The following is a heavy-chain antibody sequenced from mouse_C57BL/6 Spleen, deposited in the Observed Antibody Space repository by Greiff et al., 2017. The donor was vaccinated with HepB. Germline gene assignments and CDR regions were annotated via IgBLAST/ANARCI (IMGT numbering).Heavy chain of an antibody. CDR1: GFTFTDYY. D-gene: IGHD1-1*01. CDR3: ASLPLTTVVARDWYFDV. Sequence: EVKLMESGGGLVQPGGSLSLSCAASGFTFTDYYMSWVRQPPGKALEWLGFIRNKANGYTTEYSASVQGRFTISRDNSQSILYLQMNALRAEDSATYYCASLPLTTVVARDWYFDVWGTGTTVTVSS. J-gene: IGHJ1*03. V-gene: IGHV7-3*01. CDR2: IRNKANGYTT.